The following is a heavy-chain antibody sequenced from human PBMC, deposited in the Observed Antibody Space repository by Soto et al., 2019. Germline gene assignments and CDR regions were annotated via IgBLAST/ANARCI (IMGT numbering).Heavy chain of an antibody. CDR3: ARDSSSWPHYYGMDG. Sequence: ASVKVSCKASGGTFSSYAISWVRQAPGQGLEWMGGIIPIFGTANYAQKFQGRVTITADESTSTAYMELSSLRSEDTAVYYCARDSSSWPHYYGMDGWGQGTTVTVSS. CDR2: IIPIFGTA. J-gene: IGHJ6*02. CDR1: GGTFSSYA. D-gene: IGHD6-13*01. V-gene: IGHV1-69*13.